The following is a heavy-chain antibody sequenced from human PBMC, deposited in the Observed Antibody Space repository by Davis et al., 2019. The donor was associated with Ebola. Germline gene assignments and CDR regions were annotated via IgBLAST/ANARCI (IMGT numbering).Heavy chain of an antibody. Sequence: GESLKISCAASGFIFSDYWMNWIRQTPGKGLVWVSRITNDGTKTSYADSVQGRFPISRDNAKNTLFLQLNSLRVEDTAIYYCARDAFSLSRYDTEDHWGQGTLVTVSS. D-gene: IGHD6-13*01. CDR2: ITNDGTKT. CDR3: ARDAFSLSRYDTEDH. V-gene: IGHV3-74*01. J-gene: IGHJ4*02. CDR1: GFIFSDYW.